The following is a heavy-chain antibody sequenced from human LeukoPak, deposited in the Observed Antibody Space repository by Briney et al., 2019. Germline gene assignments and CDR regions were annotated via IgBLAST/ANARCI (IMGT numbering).Heavy chain of an antibody. J-gene: IGHJ6*04. CDR1: GFTVSSNY. CDR2: IYSGGST. CDR3: ARVAPRVGMDV. Sequence: GGSLRLSCAASGFTVSSNYMSWVRQAPGKGLEWVSVIYSGGSTYYADSVKGRFTISRDNSKNTLYLQMNSLSAEDTAVYYCARVAPRVGMDVWGKGTTVTVSS. V-gene: IGHV3-53*01.